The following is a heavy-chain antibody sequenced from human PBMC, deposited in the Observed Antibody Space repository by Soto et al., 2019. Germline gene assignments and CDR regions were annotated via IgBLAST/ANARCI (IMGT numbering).Heavy chain of an antibody. CDR1: GGSISSGGYY. CDR3: ARVPMSGTYYFDY. Sequence: QVQLQESGPGLVKPSQTLSLTCTVSGGSISSGGYYWSWIRQHPGKGLEWIGYIYYSGSTYYNPSPRGRVIISVDTSKSPFCLKLSSLTAGDTAVYYCARVPMSGTYYFDYLGQGTLVTVSS. CDR2: IYYSGST. D-gene: IGHD1-26*01. V-gene: IGHV4-31*03. J-gene: IGHJ4*02.